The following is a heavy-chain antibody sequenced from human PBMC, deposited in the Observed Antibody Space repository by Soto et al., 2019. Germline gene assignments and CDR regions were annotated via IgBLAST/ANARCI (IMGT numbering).Heavy chain of an antibody. J-gene: IGHJ6*02. D-gene: IGHD1-26*01. Sequence: GGSLRLSCAASGFTFSSYWMSWVRQAPGKGLEWVSNIKQDGSEKYYVHSVKGRFTISRDNAKNSLYLQMNSLRAEDTAVYYCARVGGSYWPYYYYGMDVWGQGTTVTVSS. CDR1: GFTFSSYW. CDR3: ARVGGSYWPYYYYGMDV. V-gene: IGHV3-7*01. CDR2: IKQDGSEK.